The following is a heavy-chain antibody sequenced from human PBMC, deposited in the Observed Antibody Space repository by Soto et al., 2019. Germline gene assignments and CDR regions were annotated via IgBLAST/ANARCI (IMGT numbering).Heavy chain of an antibody. CDR3: ARNRYGMHV. V-gene: IGHV4-30-4*01. J-gene: IGHJ6*02. CDR2: IYSSGIT. CDR1: GGSISGDHY. Sequence: PSKTLSRTCTVAGGSISGDHYWSWIRQPPGKGLEWIVYIYSSGITDYKPSLKSRVSISVDTSKKQFYMKLNSATAADTAVYYCARNRYGMHVWGQGTTVTVSS.